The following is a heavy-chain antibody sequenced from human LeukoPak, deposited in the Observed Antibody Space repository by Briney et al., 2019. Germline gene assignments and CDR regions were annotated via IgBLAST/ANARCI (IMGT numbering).Heavy chain of an antibody. CDR1: SGSISSFY. Sequence: ASETLSLTCTVSSGSISSFYWSWLRQPPGKGLDWIGYISYSGSTNYNPSLKSRVTISVDTSKKQFSLKLTSVTAADTAVYYCARHRINYGSFYFDYWGQGTLVTVSS. D-gene: IGHD3-10*01. V-gene: IGHV4-59*01. CDR2: ISYSGST. J-gene: IGHJ4*02. CDR3: ARHRINYGSFYFDY.